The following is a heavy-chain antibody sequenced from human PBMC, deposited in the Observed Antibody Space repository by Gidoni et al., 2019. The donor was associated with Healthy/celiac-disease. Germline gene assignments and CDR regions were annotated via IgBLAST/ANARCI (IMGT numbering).Heavy chain of an antibody. CDR3: ARTVVRARGGAPSAFDI. D-gene: IGHD3-16*01. V-gene: IGHV2-70*15. CDR2: IDWDDDK. Sequence: QVTLRESGPALVTPTQTLTLTCTFSGFSLSTSGMCVSWIRQPPGKALEWLARIDWDDDKYYSTSLKTRLTISKETSKNQVVLTMTNMDPVDTATYYCARTVVRARGGAPSAFDIWGQGTMVTVSS. J-gene: IGHJ3*02. CDR1: GFSLSTSGMC.